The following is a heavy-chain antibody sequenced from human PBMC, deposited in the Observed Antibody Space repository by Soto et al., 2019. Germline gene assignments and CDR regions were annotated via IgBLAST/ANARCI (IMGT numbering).Heavy chain of an antibody. D-gene: IGHD3-22*01. CDR2: INPNSGGA. J-gene: IGHJ4*02. Sequence: ASVKVSCKAAGYTFTDYYMHWVRQAPGQGLEWMGWINPNSGGATYQQNFQGRVTMTRDRSISTVYMELRSLRYDDTAVYYCAREAPPGYYDSSAYYGHWGQGTLVTVSS. V-gene: IGHV1-2*02. CDR3: AREAPPGYYDSSAYYGH. CDR1: GYTFTDYY.